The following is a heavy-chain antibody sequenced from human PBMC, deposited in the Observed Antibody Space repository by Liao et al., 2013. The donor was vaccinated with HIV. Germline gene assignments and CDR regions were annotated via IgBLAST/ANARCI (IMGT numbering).Heavy chain of an antibody. CDR3: AREPHGTVTLYAFDI. CDR1: GGSISSYY. Sequence: QVQLQESGPGLVKPSETLSLTCTVSGGSISSYYWSWIRQSPGKGPEWLASIYHTGATSYNPSLSSRVTISLHSSMRHFSLEVTSVTAADTAVYFCAREPHGTVTLYAFDIWGQGTMLTVSA. V-gene: IGHV4-59*12. CDR2: IYHTGAT. J-gene: IGHJ3*02. D-gene: IGHD3/OR15-3a*01.